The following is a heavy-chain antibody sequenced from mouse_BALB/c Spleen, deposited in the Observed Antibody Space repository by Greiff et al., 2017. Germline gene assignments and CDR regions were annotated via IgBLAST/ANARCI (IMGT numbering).Heavy chain of an antibody. V-gene: IGHV1-87*01. D-gene: IGHD3-3*01. CDR3: ARESREGSWFAY. Sequence: VQLQQSGAELARPGASVKLSCKASGYTFTSYWMQWVKQRPGQGLEWIGAIYPGDGDTRYTQKFKGKATLTADKSSSTAYMQLSSLASEDSAVYYCARESREGSWFAYWGRGTLVTVSA. J-gene: IGHJ3*01. CDR1: GYTFTSYW. CDR2: IYPGDGDT.